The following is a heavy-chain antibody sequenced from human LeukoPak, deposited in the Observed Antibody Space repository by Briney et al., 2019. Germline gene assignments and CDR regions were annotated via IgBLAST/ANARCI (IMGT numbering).Heavy chain of an antibody. CDR1: GYSFTSYW. D-gene: IGHD3-22*01. Sequence: GESLKISCKGSGYSFTSYWIGWVRQMPGEGLEWMGIIYPGDSDTRYSPSFQGQVTISADKSISTAYLQWSSLKASDTAMYYCARPSYYYDSSGYYLGYWGQGTLVTVSS. CDR3: ARPSYYYDSSGYYLGY. J-gene: IGHJ4*02. V-gene: IGHV5-51*01. CDR2: IYPGDSDT.